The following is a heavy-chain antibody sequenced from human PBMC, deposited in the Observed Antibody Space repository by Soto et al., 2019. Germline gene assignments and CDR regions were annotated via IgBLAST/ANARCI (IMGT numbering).Heavy chain of an antibody. CDR1: GFTFSNYA. CDR2: VSGSGGST. V-gene: IGHV3-23*01. J-gene: IGHJ4*02. CDR3: AKDGLWQQLEEYYFNY. D-gene: IGHD6-13*01. Sequence: EVQLLESGGGLVQPGGSLRLSCAASGFTFSNYAMSWVRQAPGKGLEWVSAVSGSGGSTYYADSVQGRFTISRDNSKNTLYLQMNSLRAEDTAVYYCAKDGLWQQLEEYYFNYWGQGTLVTVYS.